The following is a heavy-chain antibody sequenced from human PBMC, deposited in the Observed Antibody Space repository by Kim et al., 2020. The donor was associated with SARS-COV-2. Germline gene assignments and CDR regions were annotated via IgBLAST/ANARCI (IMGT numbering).Heavy chain of an antibody. V-gene: IGHV5-51*01. Sequence: PSFQGQVTISADKSISTAYLQWSSLKASDTAMYYCARLPYLGYSYGLFDYWGQGTLVTVSS. D-gene: IGHD5-18*01. CDR3: ARLPYLGYSYGLFDY. J-gene: IGHJ4*02.